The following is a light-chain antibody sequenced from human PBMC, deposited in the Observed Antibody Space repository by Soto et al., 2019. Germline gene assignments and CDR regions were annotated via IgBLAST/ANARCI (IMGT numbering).Light chain of an antibody. CDR2: EAT. V-gene: IGLV2-23*01. CDR3: CPFAGSNSWV. CDR1: SSDVGTYDL. Sequence: QSALTQPASVSGSPGQSITISCTGTSSDVGTYDLVSWYQHHPGAAPKLMIYEATRRPSGISNRFSGSKSGNTASLTISGLQAEDGADYYCCPFAGSNSWVFGGGTKLTVL. J-gene: IGLJ3*02.